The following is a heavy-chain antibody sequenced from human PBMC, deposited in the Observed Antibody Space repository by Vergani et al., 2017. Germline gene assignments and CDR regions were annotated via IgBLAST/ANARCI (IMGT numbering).Heavy chain of an antibody. CDR3: AIHLALCGGDCYPYYCGMDV. V-gene: IGHV4-39*01. D-gene: IGHD2-21*02. CDR1: GGSISSSSYY. Sequence: QLQLQESGPGLVKPSETLSLTCTVSGGSISSSSYYCGWIRQPPGKGMEWMGSIYYSGSTSYNPSLKSRVTISVDTSKNQSSLKLSSVTAADTAVYYCAIHLALCGGDCYPYYCGMDVWGQGTTVTVSS. CDR2: IYYSGST. J-gene: IGHJ6*02.